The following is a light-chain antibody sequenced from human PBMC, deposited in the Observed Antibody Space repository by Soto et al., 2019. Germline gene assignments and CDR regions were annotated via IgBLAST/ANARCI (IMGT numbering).Light chain of an antibody. CDR3: QQLNGYPLT. Sequence: DIQLTQSPSFLSASVGDRVTITCRASQGISSYLAWYQQKPGKAPNLLIYTASTLQSGVPSRFSGSGSGTEFTLTISSLQPEDFATYYCQQLNGYPLTFGGGTKVESK. CDR1: QGISSY. V-gene: IGKV1-9*01. CDR2: TAS. J-gene: IGKJ4*01.